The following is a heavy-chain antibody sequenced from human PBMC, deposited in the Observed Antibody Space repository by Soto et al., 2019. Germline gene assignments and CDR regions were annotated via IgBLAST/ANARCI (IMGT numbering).Heavy chain of an antibody. D-gene: IGHD3-10*01. J-gene: IGHJ3*02. V-gene: IGHV1-69*13. CDR3: ARQVGGPDAFDI. CDR1: GGTFSSYA. CDR2: IIPIFGTA. Sequence: ASVKVSCKASGGTFSSYAISWVRQAPGQGLEWMGGIIPIFGTANYAQKFQGRVTITADESTSTAYMELSSLRSEETAVYYCARQVGGPDAFDIWGQGTMVTV.